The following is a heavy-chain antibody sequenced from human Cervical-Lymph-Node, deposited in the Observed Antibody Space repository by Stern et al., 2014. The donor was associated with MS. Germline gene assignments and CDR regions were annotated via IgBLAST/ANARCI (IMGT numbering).Heavy chain of an antibody. D-gene: IGHD3-22*01. J-gene: IGHJ5*02. CDR2: IVVGSGKT. CDR1: GFTFTSSA. CDR3: AARANYYDSPGDWFDP. Sequence: QLVESGPEVKKPGTSVKVSCKASGFTFTSSAVQWVRQARGQRLEWIGWIVVGSGKTNYAQKFQERVTITRDMSTSTAYMELSSLRSEDTAVYYCAARANYYDSPGDWFDPWGQGTLVTVSS. V-gene: IGHV1-58*01.